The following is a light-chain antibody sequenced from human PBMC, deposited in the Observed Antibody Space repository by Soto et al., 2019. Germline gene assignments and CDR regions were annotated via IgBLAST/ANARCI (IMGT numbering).Light chain of an antibody. CDR1: QSVSSSY. J-gene: IGKJ1*01. Sequence: EIVLTQSPGTLSLSPGERATLSCRASQSVSSSYLAWYQQKPGQAPRLLIYGASSRATGIPDRFSGSGSGTDFTLTISRLEPEDFAVYYCQQRGTFGQGTKVELK. CDR3: QQRGT. CDR2: GAS. V-gene: IGKV3-20*01.